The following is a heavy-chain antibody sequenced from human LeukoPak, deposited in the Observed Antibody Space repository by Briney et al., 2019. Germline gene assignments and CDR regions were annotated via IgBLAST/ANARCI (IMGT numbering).Heavy chain of an antibody. CDR3: ASELGVVPAAFDY. CDR1: GYTFTGYY. Sequence: ASLKVSCKASGYTFTGYYMHWVRQAPGQGLEWMGLINPNSGGTNYAQKFQGRVTMTRDTSISTAYMELRRMRSDDTAVYYCASELGVVPAAFDYWGQGTLVTVSS. D-gene: IGHD2-2*01. J-gene: IGHJ4*02. CDR2: INPNSGGT. V-gene: IGHV1-2*02.